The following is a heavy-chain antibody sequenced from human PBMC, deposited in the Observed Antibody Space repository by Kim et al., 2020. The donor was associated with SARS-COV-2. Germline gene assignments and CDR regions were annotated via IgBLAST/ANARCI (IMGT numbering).Heavy chain of an antibody. CDR1: GFTFSSYS. V-gene: IGHV3-48*02. D-gene: IGHD2-2*01. CDR2: ISSSSSTI. CDR3: ARDLPGRPSGTRYCSSTSCQPFDY. Sequence: GGSLRLSCAASGFTFSSYSMNWVRQAPGKGLEWVSYISSSSSTIYYADSVKGRFTISRDNAKNSLYLQMNSLRDEDTAVYYCARDLPGRPSGTRYCSSTSCQPFDYWGQGTLVTVSS. J-gene: IGHJ4*02.